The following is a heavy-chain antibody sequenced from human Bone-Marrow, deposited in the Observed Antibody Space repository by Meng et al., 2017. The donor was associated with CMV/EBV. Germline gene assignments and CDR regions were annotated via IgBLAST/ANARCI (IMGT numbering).Heavy chain of an antibody. Sequence: SETLSHTCTDSGGSISSYYWSWIRQPPGKGLEWIGYIYYSGSTNYNPSLKSRVTISVDTSKNQFSLKLSSVTAADTAVYYCARAAYYYDSSGPYYFDYWGQGTLVTASS. CDR2: IYYSGST. J-gene: IGHJ4*02. D-gene: IGHD3-22*01. V-gene: IGHV4-59*01. CDR1: GGSISSYY. CDR3: ARAAYYYDSSGPYYFDY.